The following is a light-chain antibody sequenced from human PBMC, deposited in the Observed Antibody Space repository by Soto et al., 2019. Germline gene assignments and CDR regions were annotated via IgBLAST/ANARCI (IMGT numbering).Light chain of an antibody. CDR3: SSYTSSSTLVV. V-gene: IGLV2-14*01. Sequence: HSALTQPPSASGSPGQSVTISCTGTSSDVGGYNYVSWYQQHPGKAPKLMIYEVTNRPSGVSNRFSGSKSGNTASLTISGLQAEDEADYYCSSYTSSSTLVVFGGGTKLTVL. CDR2: EVT. CDR1: SSDVGGYNY. J-gene: IGLJ2*01.